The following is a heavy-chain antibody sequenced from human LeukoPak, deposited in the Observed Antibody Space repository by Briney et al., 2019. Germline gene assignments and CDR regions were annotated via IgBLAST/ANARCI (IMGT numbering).Heavy chain of an antibody. V-gene: IGHV4-59*01. CDR1: GGSISSYY. D-gene: IGHD5-12*01. CDR3: ARDGGDIVMPY. CDR2: IYYSGST. J-gene: IGHJ4*02. Sequence: SETLSLTCTDSGGSISSYYWSWIRQPPGKGLEWIGYIYYSGSTNYNPSLKSRVTISVDTSKNQFSLKLSSVTAADTAVYYCARDGGDIVMPYWGQGTLVTVSS.